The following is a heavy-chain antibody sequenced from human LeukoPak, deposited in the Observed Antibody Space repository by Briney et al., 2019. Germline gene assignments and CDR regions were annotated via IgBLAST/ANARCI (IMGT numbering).Heavy chain of an antibody. CDR1: GGSISSGGYY. D-gene: IGHD6-13*01. CDR3: GRSWVTYNWFDP. V-gene: IGHV4-31*03. J-gene: IGHJ5*02. Sequence: SETLSLTCTVSGGSISSGGYYWSWIRQHPGKGLEWIGYIYYSGSTYYNPSLKSRVTISVDTSKNQFSLKLSSVTAADTAVYYCGRSWVTYNWFDPWGQGTLDTVSS. CDR2: IYYSGST.